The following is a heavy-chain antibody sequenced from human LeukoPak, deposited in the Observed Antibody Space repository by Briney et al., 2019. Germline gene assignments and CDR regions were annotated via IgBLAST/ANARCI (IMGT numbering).Heavy chain of an antibody. D-gene: IGHD5-24*01. J-gene: IGHJ4*02. CDR3: AAGEVGQLFDY. V-gene: IGHV1-24*01. CDR1: GYTLSELS. CDR2: FDLEDGET. Sequence: ASVKVSCKVSGYTLSELSMHWVRQAPGKGLEWMGGFDLEDGETIYVQKFQGRVTMTEDTSTDTAYMELSSLRSDDTAVYFCAAGEVGQLFDYWGQGTLVNVSS.